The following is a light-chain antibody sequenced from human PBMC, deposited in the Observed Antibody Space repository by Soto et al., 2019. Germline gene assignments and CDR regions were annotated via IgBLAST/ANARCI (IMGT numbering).Light chain of an antibody. CDR1: FTVSGY. Sequence: DVQITQSPASLSASVGDRVSITCRTSFTVSGYLNWWQQRPGKAPTLLIFATFKLHSGVPSRFSGSGSGADFTLTITNVQPEDIATYYCQQSYTTPVTFGPGTRL. J-gene: IGKJ5*01. CDR3: QQSYTTPVT. V-gene: IGKV1-39*01. CDR2: ATF.